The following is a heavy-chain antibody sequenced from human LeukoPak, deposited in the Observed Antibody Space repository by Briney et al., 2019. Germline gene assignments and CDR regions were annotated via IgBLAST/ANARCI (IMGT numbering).Heavy chain of an antibody. Sequence: SVKVSCKASGGTFNTYTFSWVRQAPGQGLEWMGGIIPIFGTANYAQKFQGRVTITADESTSTAYMELSSLRSEDTAVYYCASPLRFLEWGDAFDIWGQGTMVTVSS. CDR1: GGTFNTYT. V-gene: IGHV1-69*13. D-gene: IGHD3-3*01. CDR3: ASPLRFLEWGDAFDI. J-gene: IGHJ3*02. CDR2: IIPIFGTA.